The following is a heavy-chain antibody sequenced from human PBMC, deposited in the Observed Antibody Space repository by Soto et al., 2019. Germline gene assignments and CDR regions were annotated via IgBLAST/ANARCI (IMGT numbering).Heavy chain of an antibody. J-gene: IGHJ6*02. CDR2: IIPIFGTA. V-gene: IGHV1-69*13. CDR3: ASKGRVPAATKYYYYYGMDV. Sequence: SVKVSCKASGGTFSSYAISWVRRAPGQGLEWMGGIIPIFGTANYAQKFQGRVTITADESTSTAYMELSSLRSEDTAVYYCASKGRVPAATKYYYYYGMDVWGQGTTVTVSS. D-gene: IGHD2-2*01. CDR1: GGTFSSYA.